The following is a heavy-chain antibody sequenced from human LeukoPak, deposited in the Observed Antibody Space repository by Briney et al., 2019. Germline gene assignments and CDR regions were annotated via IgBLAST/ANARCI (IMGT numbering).Heavy chain of an antibody. V-gene: IGHV3-30*02. J-gene: IGHJ4*02. CDR3: GKHYYGSGSQKYYFDY. D-gene: IGHD3-10*01. CDR2: VRNDGSDK. CDR1: GFIFSDYG. Sequence: GGSLGLSCAASGFIFSDYGMHWVRQAPGKGLEWVSLVRNDGSDKYYADSVKGRFTISRDNSKNTLYLQMNSLRPEDTAVYYCGKHYYGSGSQKYYFDYWGQGTLVTVSS.